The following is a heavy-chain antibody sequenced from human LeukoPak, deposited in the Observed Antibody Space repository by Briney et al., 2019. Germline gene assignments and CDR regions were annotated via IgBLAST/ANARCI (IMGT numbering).Heavy chain of an antibody. CDR3: ARGSDYYDSSGYYGY. J-gene: IGHJ4*02. D-gene: IGHD3-22*01. Sequence: SETLSLTCTVSGGSISRGSYYWSWIRQPAGRGLEWIGRIYTSGSTNYNPSLKSRVTMSVDTSKNQFSLKLSSLTAADTAAYYCARGSDYYDSSGYYGYWGQGTLVTVSS. V-gene: IGHV4-61*02. CDR2: IYTSGST. CDR1: GGSISRGSYY.